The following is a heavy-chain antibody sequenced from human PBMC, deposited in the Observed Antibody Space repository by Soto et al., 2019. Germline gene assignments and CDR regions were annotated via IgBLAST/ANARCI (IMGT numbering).Heavy chain of an antibody. V-gene: IGHV3-23*01. CDR1: GFTFSSYG. J-gene: IGHJ4*02. Sequence: EVQLLESGGGLVQPGGSLRLSCAASGFTFSSYGINWVRQAPGKGLEWVSGISGSGDNTHYADSVKGRFTISRDNSKNTLYLQMNSLRAEDTAVYYCAKQAPYSNSWYEIDHWGQGTLVTVS. CDR3: AKQAPYSNSWYEIDH. CDR2: ISGSGDNT. D-gene: IGHD6-13*01.